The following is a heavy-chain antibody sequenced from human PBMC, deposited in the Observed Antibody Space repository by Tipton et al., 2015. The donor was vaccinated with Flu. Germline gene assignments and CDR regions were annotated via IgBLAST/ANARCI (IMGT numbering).Heavy chain of an antibody. D-gene: IGHD6-19*01. CDR1: GDSIGSDYF. J-gene: IGHJ6*02. CDR2: VRQAGTT. CDR3: ARAESSLWAGHYYGLDV. Sequence: LSLTCSVSGDSIGSDYFWGWIRQPPGKGLEWIGNVRQAGTTYYNPPLRSRVTISLDRPKNQFSLRLTSVTAADTALYFCARAESSLWAGHYYGLDVWGQGTTVTVSS. V-gene: IGHV4-38-2*01.